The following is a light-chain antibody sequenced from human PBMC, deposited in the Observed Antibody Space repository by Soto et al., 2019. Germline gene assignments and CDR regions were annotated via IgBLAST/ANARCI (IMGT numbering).Light chain of an antibody. V-gene: IGKV2-28*01. CDR3: MQALQTPGWT. CDR1: QSLLHSNGYNY. CDR2: LGS. Sequence: DIVMTQSPLSLPVTHGEPASISCRSSQSLLHSNGYNYLDWYLQKPGQSPQLLIYLGSNRASGVPDRFSGSGSGTDFTLKISRVEAEDVGVYYCMQALQTPGWTFGQGTKVEIK. J-gene: IGKJ1*01.